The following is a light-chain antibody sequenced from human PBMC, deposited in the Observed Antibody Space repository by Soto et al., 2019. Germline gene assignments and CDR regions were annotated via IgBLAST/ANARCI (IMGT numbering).Light chain of an antibody. CDR2: RNN. CDR3: AAWDDSLGGGV. J-gene: IGLJ3*02. CDR1: SSNIGSNS. Sequence: QSVLTQPPSASGTPGQRVTISCSGGSSNIGSNSVSWFQQLPGTAPKLLIYRNNQRPSGVPDRFSGSKSGTSASLGISGLRSEDEADYYCAAWDDSLGGGVFGGGTQLTVL. V-gene: IGLV1-47*01.